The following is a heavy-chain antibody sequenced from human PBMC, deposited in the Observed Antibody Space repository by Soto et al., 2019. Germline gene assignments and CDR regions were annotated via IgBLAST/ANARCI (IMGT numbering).Heavy chain of an antibody. J-gene: IGHJ4*02. CDR2: IRSKANSYAT. Sequence: EVQLVESGGGLVQPGGSLKLSCAASGFTFSGSAMPWVRQASGKGLEWVGRIRSKANSYATAYAASVEGSFTISRENSKNTEMQQMNSLKTEETAGYYWIPGRAAGGIHYWGQGTLVTVSS. CDR3: IPGRAAGGIHY. D-gene: IGHD6-13*01. CDR1: GFTFSGSA. V-gene: IGHV3-73*02.